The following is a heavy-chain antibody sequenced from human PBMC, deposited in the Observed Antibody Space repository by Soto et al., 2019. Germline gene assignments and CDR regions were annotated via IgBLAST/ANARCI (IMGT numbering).Heavy chain of an antibody. D-gene: IGHD5-12*01. J-gene: IGHJ4*02. V-gene: IGHV4-59*01. Sequence: TLSLTCTVSGGSISSYYWSWIRQPPGKGLEWIGYIYYSGSTNYNPSLKSRVTISVDTSKNQFSLKLSSVTAADTAVYYCARDGAIGGYDYFDYWGQGTLVTVS. CDR2: IYYSGST. CDR1: GGSISSYY. CDR3: ARDGAIGGYDYFDY.